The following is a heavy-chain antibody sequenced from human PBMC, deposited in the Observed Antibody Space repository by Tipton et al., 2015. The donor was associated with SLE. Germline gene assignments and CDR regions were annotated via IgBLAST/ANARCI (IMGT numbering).Heavy chain of an antibody. V-gene: IGHV4-59*01. CDR3: ARYTRADYSTSSSDFDH. CDR1: AGSISDYY. J-gene: IGHJ4*02. Sequence: LRLSCSVSAGSISDYYWSWIRQPPGKGLEWFGYIHYSGSTRYNPSLESRVTMSVDTSKNQFSLKLRSVSAADTAVYYCARYTRADYSTSSSDFDHWGQGTLVTVSS. D-gene: IGHD4-11*01. CDR2: IHYSGST.